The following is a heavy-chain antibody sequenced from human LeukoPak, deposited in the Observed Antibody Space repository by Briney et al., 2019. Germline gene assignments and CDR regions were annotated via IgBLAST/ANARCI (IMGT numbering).Heavy chain of an antibody. CDR3: ARDQVGASWFDP. CDR1: GGSISSGSYY. J-gene: IGHJ5*02. V-gene: IGHV4-61*02. D-gene: IGHD1-26*01. Sequence: SQTLSLTCTVSGGSISSGSYYWSWIRQPAGKGLEWIGRIYTSGSTNYNPSLKSRVTISVDTSKNQFSLKLSSVTAADTAVYYCARDQVGASWFDPWGQGTLVTVSS. CDR2: IYTSGST.